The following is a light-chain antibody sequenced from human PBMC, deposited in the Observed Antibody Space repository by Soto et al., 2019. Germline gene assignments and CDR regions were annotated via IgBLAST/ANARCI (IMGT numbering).Light chain of an antibody. CDR3: QQYGNSPWT. CDR1: QTVDHAY. J-gene: IGKJ1*01. Sequence: VLTQSPGTLSLSLGDRATLSCRASQTVDHAYVAWYQQRPGQAPSLLIYGASTRAAHVPERFSGSGSWTDFTLTISRLEPEDSADYYCQQYGNSPWTFGQGTKVEIK. CDR2: GAS. V-gene: IGKV3-20*01.